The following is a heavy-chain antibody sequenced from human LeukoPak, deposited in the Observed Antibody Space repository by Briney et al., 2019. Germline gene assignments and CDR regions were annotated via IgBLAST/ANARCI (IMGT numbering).Heavy chain of an antibody. CDR3: ARGFLGLNGGV. J-gene: IGHJ6*02. Sequence: PSETLSLTCAVYGGSFSGYYWSWIRQPPGKGLEWIGEINHNGSTSSNPSLKSRVTISVDTSRSRFSLKLNSATAADTAVYYCARGFLGLNGGVWGQGTTVTVSS. D-gene: IGHD1-26*01. CDR1: GGSFSGYY. CDR2: INHNGST. V-gene: IGHV4-34*01.